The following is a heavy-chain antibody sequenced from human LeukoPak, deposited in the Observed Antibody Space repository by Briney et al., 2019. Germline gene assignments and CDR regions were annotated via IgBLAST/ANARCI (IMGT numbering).Heavy chain of an antibody. Sequence: GASVKVSCKASGYTFTSYAMNWVRQAPGQGLEWMGWINTNTGNPTYAQGFTGRFVFSLDTSVSTAYLQISSLKAEDTAVYYCARDRSRLAATPDAFDIWGQGTMVTVSS. D-gene: IGHD4-11*01. CDR1: GYTFTSYA. J-gene: IGHJ3*02. V-gene: IGHV7-4-1*02. CDR2: INTNTGNP. CDR3: ARDRSRLAATPDAFDI.